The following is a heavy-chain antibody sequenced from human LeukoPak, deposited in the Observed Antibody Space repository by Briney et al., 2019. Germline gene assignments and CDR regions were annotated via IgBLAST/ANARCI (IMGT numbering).Heavy chain of an antibody. CDR3: AKDGSSWPFFDS. D-gene: IGHD6-13*01. CDR1: GGSIIGYY. CDR2: IHGTGGT. V-gene: IGHV4-4*07. J-gene: IGHJ4*02. Sequence: SETLSLTCTVSGGSIIGYYWSWIRQPAGKGLEWIGRIHGTGGTDYNPSLKSRVTMSVDTSKNQFSLKLTSVTAADTAVYYCAKDGSSWPFFDSWGQGTLVTVSS.